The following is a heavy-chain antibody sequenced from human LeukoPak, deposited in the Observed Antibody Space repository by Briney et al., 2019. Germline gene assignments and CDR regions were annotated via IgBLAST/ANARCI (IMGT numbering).Heavy chain of an antibody. J-gene: IGHJ5*02. CDR2: MNPNRGNT. CDR1: GYTFTSYD. Sequence: GASVKVSCKASGYTFTSYDINWVRQATGQGREWMGWMNPNRGNTGYAQKFQGRVTMTRTTSISTAYMELSSLRSADTAVYYCARAPHYSNYGQNNWFDPWGQGTLVTVSS. D-gene: IGHD4-11*01. CDR3: ARAPHYSNYGQNNWFDP. V-gene: IGHV1-8*01.